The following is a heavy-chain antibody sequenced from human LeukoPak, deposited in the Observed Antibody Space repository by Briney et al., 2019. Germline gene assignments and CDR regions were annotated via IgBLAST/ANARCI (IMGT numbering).Heavy chain of an antibody. CDR3: ARAEGDYLNYYGMDV. J-gene: IGHJ6*02. CDR2: ITDTGST. Sequence: GGSLRLSCAASGFIFSNYAMTWIRQAPGKGLEWVSTITDTGSTNYADSVKGRFTTSRDNSKNSLYLQMNSLRAEDTAVYYCARAEGDYLNYYGMDVWGQGTTVTVSS. D-gene: IGHD4-17*01. CDR1: GFIFSNYA. V-gene: IGHV3-23*01.